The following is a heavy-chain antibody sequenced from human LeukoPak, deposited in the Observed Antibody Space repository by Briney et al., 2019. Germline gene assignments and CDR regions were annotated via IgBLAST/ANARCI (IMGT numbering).Heavy chain of an antibody. CDR2: INHSGST. Sequence: SETLSLTCAVYGGSFSGYYWSWIRQPPGKGLEWIGEINHSGSTNYNPSLKSRVTISVDTSKNQFSLKLSSVTAADTAVYYCARLQRIYYFDYWGQGTLVTVSS. CDR1: GGSFSGYY. D-gene: IGHD2-15*01. CDR3: ARLQRIYYFDY. V-gene: IGHV4-34*01. J-gene: IGHJ4*02.